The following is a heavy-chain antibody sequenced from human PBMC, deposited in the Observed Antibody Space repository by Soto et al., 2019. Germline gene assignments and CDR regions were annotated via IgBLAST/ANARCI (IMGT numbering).Heavy chain of an antibody. CDR1: GGSISSSSYY. CDR3: ARQLTTYYYDSSGYWQG. D-gene: IGHD3-22*01. CDR2: IYYSGST. Sequence: SETLSLTGTVSGGSISSSSYYWGWIRQPPGKGLEWIGSIYYSGSTYYNPSLKSRVTISVDTSKNQFSLKLSSVTAADTAVYYCARQLTTYYYDSSGYWQGWGQGTLVTVSS. V-gene: IGHV4-39*01. J-gene: IGHJ4*02.